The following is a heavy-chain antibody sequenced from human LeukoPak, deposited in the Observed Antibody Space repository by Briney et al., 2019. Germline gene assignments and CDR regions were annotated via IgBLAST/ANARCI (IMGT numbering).Heavy chain of an antibody. J-gene: IGHJ4*02. CDR2: ISSSTSYI. CDR1: GFTFSSYS. CDR3: ATSSPSDY. Sequence: GGSLRLSCAASGFTFSSYSMNWVRQAPGRGLEWVSFISSSTSYIYYADSVMGRFTISRDNAKNSLYLQMNSLRAEDTALYYCATSSPSDYWGQGTLVTVSS. V-gene: IGHV3-21*01.